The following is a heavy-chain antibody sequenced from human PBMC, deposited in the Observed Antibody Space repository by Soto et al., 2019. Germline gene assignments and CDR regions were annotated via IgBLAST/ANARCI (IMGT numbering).Heavy chain of an antibody. CDR2: ISNDGSDI. V-gene: IGHV3-74*01. CDR1: GATFANYW. Sequence: EVHVVESGGGLVQPGGSMRLSCEASGATFANYWMHWVRQVPGKGLVWVSRISNDGSDITYADSVKGRFTASRDNTKNMVFLEINNLNVEDPALYYCTRGIPHHWFASGGQGTLVTVSS. D-gene: IGHD2-21*01. J-gene: IGHJ5*01. CDR3: TRGIPHHWFAS.